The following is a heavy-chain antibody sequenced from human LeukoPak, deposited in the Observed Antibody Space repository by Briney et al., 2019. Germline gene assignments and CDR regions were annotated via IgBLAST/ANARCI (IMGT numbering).Heavy chain of an antibody. CDR1: GGSISSSSYY. Sequence: SETLSLTCTVSGGSISSSSYYWGWIRQPPGQGLEWIGSIYYSGSTYYNPSLKSRVTISVDTSKNQFSLKLSSVTAADTAVYYCASERDGYNTDYWGQGTLVTVSS. J-gene: IGHJ4*02. D-gene: IGHD5-24*01. CDR3: ASERDGYNTDY. V-gene: IGHV4-39*07. CDR2: IYYSGST.